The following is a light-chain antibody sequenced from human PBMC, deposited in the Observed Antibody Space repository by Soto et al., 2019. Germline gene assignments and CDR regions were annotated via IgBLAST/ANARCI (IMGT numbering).Light chain of an antibody. CDR2: EVS. CDR3: SSYAGNNNNVL. Sequence: QSALTQPPSASGSPGQSVTISCTGTSSDVGGYNYVSWYQHHPGKAPKLMIYEVSKRPSGVPDRFSGSKSGNTAYLTVSGLQAEDEAAYSCSSYAGNNNNVLFGGGTKLTVL. V-gene: IGLV2-8*01. J-gene: IGLJ2*01. CDR1: SSDVGGYNY.